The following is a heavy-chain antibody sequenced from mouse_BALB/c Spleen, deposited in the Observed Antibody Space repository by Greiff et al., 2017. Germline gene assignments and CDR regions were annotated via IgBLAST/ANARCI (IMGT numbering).Heavy chain of an antibody. CDR3: ARSAVHYYGYVDY. CDR2: ISSGSSTI. V-gene: IGHV5-17*02. J-gene: IGHJ2*01. Sequence: EVMLVESGGGLVQPGGSRKLSCAASGFTFSSFGMHWVRQAPEKGLEWVAYISSGSSTIYYADTVKGRFTISRDNPKNTLFLQMTSLRSEDTAMYYCARSAVHYYGYVDYWGQGTTLTVSA. CDR1: GFTFSSFG. D-gene: IGHD1-2*01.